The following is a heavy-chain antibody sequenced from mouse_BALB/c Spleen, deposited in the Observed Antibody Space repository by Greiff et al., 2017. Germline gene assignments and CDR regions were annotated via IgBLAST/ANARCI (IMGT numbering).Heavy chain of an antibody. CDR3: AGDGYFAY. Sequence: QVQLQQSGAELARPGASVKLSCKASGYTFTSYWMQWVKQRPGQGLEWIGAIYPGDGDTRYTQKFKGKATLTADKSSSTAYMQLSSLASEDSAVYYCAGDGYFAYWGQGTLVTVSA. CDR2: IYPGDGDT. J-gene: IGHJ3*01. D-gene: IGHD2-3*01. CDR1: GYTFTSYW. V-gene: IGHV1-87*01.